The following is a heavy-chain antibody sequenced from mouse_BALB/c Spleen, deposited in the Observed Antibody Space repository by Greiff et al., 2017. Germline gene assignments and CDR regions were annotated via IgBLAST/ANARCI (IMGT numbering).Heavy chain of an antibody. CDR1: GYTFTSYW. CDR2: INPSNGRT. Sequence: QVQLQQPGAELVKPGASVKLSCKASGYTFTSYWMHWVKQRPGQGLEWIGEINPSNGRTNYNEKFKSKATLTVDKSSSTAYMQLSSLTSEYSAVYYCARSATTPFDYWGQGTTFTVSS. CDR3: ARSATTPFDY. J-gene: IGHJ2*01. V-gene: IGHV1S81*02. D-gene: IGHD1-1*01.